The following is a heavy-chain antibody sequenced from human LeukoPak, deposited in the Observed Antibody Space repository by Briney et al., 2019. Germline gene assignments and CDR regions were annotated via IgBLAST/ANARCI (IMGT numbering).Heavy chain of an antibody. CDR3: ARVPTLGIVGATTSLSLDY. V-gene: IGHV1-2*02. Sequence: ASVTVSFTASGYTFTVYYMHWVRQAPGQGLEWMGWINPNSGGTNYAQKFQGRVTMTRDTSISTAYMELSRLRSDDTAVYYCARVPTLGIVGATTSLSLDYWGQGTLVTVSS. D-gene: IGHD1-26*01. CDR1: GYTFTVYY. J-gene: IGHJ4*02. CDR2: INPNSGGT.